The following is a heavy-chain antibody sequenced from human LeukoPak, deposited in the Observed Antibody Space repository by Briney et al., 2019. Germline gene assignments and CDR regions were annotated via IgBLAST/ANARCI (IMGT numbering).Heavy chain of an antibody. Sequence: AGGSLILSCTASGFTFNNNAMSWVRQARGKGLEWVSAINGGGDATEYTDSVKGRFTISRDNSKNTLYLQMNSLRPEDTAVYYCARCTASCYANAFDVWGQGTLLTVSS. CDR3: ARCTASCYANAFDV. CDR2: INGGGDAT. D-gene: IGHD2-2*01. V-gene: IGHV3-23*01. CDR1: GFTFNNNA. J-gene: IGHJ3*01.